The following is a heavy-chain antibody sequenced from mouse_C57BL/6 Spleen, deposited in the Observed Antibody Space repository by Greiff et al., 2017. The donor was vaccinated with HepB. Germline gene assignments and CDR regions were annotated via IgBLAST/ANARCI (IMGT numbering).Heavy chain of an antibody. CDR3: ARPGSSYWYFDV. D-gene: IGHD1-1*01. J-gene: IGHJ1*03. CDR2: INPNNGGT. Sequence: VQLQQSGPELVKPGASVKISCKASGYTFTDYYMNWVKQSHGKSLEWIGDINPNNGGTSYNQKFKGKATLTVDKSSSTAYMKLRSLTSEDSAVYYCARPGSSYWYFDVWGTGTTVTVSS. CDR1: GYTFTDYY. V-gene: IGHV1-26*01.